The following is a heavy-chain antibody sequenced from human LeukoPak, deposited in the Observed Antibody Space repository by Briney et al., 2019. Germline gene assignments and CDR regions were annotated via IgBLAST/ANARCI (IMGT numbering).Heavy chain of an antibody. CDR1: GFTFNIYG. Sequence: GGSLRLSCVASGFTFNIYGMSWVRQAPGKGLEWVSSVGGGDDIHYADSVKGRFTISRDNSKNTLYLQMNSLRAEDTAVYYCAKALEYYDILTGYINWGQGTLVTVSS. D-gene: IGHD3-9*01. CDR3: AKALEYYDILTGYIN. V-gene: IGHV3-23*01. J-gene: IGHJ4*02. CDR2: VGGGDDI.